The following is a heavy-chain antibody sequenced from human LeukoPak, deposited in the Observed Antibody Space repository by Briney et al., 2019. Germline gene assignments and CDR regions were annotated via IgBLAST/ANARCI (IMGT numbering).Heavy chain of an antibody. CDR3: ATLEGADSSGSPFDY. J-gene: IGHJ4*02. Sequence: GASVTVSSTASRYTLTPYGIRWVRQAPGQGLEWMGWISAYNGNTKYAHKLQGRVTMTTDTSTSTAYMELRSLRADDTAVYYCATLEGADSSGSPFDYWGQGTLVTVSS. V-gene: IGHV1-18*01. CDR2: ISAYNGNT. CDR1: RYTLTPYG. D-gene: IGHD3-22*01.